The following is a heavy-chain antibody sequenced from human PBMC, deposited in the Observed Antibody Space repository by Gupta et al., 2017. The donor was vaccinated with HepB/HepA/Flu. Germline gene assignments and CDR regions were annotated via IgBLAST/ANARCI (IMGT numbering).Heavy chain of an antibody. J-gene: IGHJ4*02. CDR1: GGSMSNYY. Sequence: QVQLQESGPGLVKSSETLSLTCIVSGGSMSNYYWGWIRQPPGKGLEWIGYIYYSGSSSYNPSLKSRVTMSADTSKNQLSLKLSSVTAADTAVYYCARARRGVGEFDYWGQGTLVTVSS. CDR3: ARARRGVGEFDY. CDR2: IYYSGSS. D-gene: IGHD1-26*01. V-gene: IGHV4-59*01.